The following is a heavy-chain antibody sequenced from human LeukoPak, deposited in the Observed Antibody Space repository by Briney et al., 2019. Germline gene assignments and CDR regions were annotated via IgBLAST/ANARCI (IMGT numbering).Heavy chain of an antibody. J-gene: IGHJ6*02. V-gene: IGHV3-9*01. D-gene: IGHD3-22*01. CDR2: ISWNSGSI. CDR3: AKDIIVVVTGGMDV. CDR1: GFTFDDYA. Sequence: GGSLRLSYAASGFTFDDYAMHWVRQAPGKGLEWVSGISWNSGSIGYADSVKGRFTISRDNAKNSLYLQMNSLRAEDTALYYCAKDIIVVVTGGMDVWGQGTTVTVSS.